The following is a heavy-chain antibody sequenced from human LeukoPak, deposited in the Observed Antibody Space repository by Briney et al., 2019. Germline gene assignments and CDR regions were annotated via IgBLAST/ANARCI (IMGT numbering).Heavy chain of an antibody. CDR1: GFTFSSYA. CDR2: ISYDGSNK. CDR3: ARDIWGDIVVAVAATRGYYFDY. V-gene: IGHV3-30*01. D-gene: IGHD2-15*01. J-gene: IGHJ4*02. Sequence: GGSLRLSCAASGFTFSSYAMHWVRQAPGKGLEWVAVISYDGSNKYYADSVKGRFTISRDNSKNTLYLQMNSLRAEDTAVYYCARDIWGDIVVAVAATRGYYFDYWGQGTLVTVSS.